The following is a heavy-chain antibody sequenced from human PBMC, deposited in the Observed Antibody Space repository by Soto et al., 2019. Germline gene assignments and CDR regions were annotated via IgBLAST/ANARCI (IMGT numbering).Heavy chain of an antibody. CDR1: GFTFSDYG. J-gene: IGHJ4*02. D-gene: IGHD3-22*01. CDR2: ISYDGTNK. V-gene: IGHV3-30*18. CDR3: GKDTHGHASSGYYRFDY. Sequence: QVQLVESGGGVVQPGRSLRLSCAVSGFTFSDYGVHWVRQAPDKGLEWVAAISYDGTNKYYTDSVNGRFTISRDNSENSVYLQMNSLRAEDTAVYYCGKDTHGHASSGYYRFDYWGQGTLVTVSS.